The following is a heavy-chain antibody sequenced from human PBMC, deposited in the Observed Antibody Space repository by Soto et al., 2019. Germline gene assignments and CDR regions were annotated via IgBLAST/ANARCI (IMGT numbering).Heavy chain of an antibody. V-gene: IGHV6-1*01. CDR1: GDSVSSNSAA. Sequence: SQTLSLTCAISGDSVSSNSAAWNWIRQSPSRGLEWLGRTYYRSKWYNDYAVSVKSRITINPDTSENQFSLQLNSVTPEDTAVYYCARDRVAAAGSGRFDIWGQGPMVTVSS. D-gene: IGHD6-13*01. CDR2: TYYRSKWYN. CDR3: ARDRVAAAGSGRFDI. J-gene: IGHJ3*02.